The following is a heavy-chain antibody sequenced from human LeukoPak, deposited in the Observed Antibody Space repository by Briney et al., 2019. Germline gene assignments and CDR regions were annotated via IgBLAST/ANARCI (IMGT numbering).Heavy chain of an antibody. V-gene: IGHV3-64*02. CDR1: GFNFRSYA. CDR3: ARDWGFDY. Sequence: GGSLRLSCAASGFNFRSYAMYWVRQAPGKGLEYVSAIGPNGVSTYYADSVKGRFSISRDNSKNTLYLQMGRLRLEDMGVYCCARDWGFDYWGQGTLVTVSS. CDR2: IGPNGVST. D-gene: IGHD3-16*01. J-gene: IGHJ4*02.